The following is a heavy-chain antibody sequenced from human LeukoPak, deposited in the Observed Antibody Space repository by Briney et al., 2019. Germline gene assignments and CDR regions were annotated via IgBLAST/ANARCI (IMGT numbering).Heavy chain of an antibody. CDR1: GFTFITYA. CDR2: ISYDGSNK. V-gene: IGHV3-30-3*01. J-gene: IGHJ4*02. D-gene: IGHD4-11*01. Sequence: GGSLRLSCAASGFTFITYAMHWVRQAPGKGLKWVAVISYDGSNKYYADSVKGRFTISRDNSKNTLYLQMNSLRPEDTAVYYCARDPRQLPTGGFDYWGQGTLVTVSS. CDR3: ARDPRQLPTGGFDY.